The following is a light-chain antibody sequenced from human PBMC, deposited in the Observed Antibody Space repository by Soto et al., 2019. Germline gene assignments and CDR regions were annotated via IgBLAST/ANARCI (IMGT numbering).Light chain of an antibody. V-gene: IGKV1-16*01. J-gene: IGKJ1*01. CDR3: QQYNNYWT. Sequence: DIHMTQSPSSLSASLGDRVTITSRASQSISSYLAWYQQKPGKAPKTLIYAASSLHSGVPSRFSGSGFGTDFTLTISSLQPEDFATYYCQQYNNYWTFGQGTKVDIK. CDR2: AAS. CDR1: QSISSY.